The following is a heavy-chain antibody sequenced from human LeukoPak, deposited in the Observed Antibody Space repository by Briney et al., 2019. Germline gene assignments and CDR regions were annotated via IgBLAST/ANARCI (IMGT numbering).Heavy chain of an antibody. CDR1: GFTFSSYS. Sequence: GGSLRLSCAASGFTFSSYSMNWVRQAPGKGLEWVSSISSSSSYIYYADSVKGRFTISRDNAKNSLYLQMNSLRAEDTAVYYCGRDSWNDPRVFDYWGQGTLVTVSS. V-gene: IGHV3-21*01. J-gene: IGHJ4*02. CDR3: GRDSWNDPRVFDY. CDR2: ISSSSSYI. D-gene: IGHD1-1*01.